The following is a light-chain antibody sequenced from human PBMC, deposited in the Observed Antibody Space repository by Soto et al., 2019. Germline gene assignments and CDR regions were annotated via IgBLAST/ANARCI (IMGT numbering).Light chain of an antibody. J-gene: IGKJ3*01. CDR2: LGS. V-gene: IGKV2-28*01. Sequence: DIVMTQSPLSLPVTPGEPASISCRSSQSLLHSNGYNYLDWYLQKPGQSPQLLIYLGSNRSSGVPDRFSGSGSGTDFTLKISRVEAEDVGVYYCMQARPPFTFGPGTKVDIK. CDR1: QSLLHSNGYNY. CDR3: MQARPPFT.